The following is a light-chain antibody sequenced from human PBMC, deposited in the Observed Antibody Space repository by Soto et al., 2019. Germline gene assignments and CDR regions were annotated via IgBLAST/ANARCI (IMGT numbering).Light chain of an antibody. CDR3: QQYGDSPFT. J-gene: IGKJ1*01. CDR2: GAS. CDR1: QSVISSY. V-gene: IGKV3-20*01. Sequence: IVLPQSPGTLSLSPGERATLSCRASQSVISSYLAWYQQKPGQAPSLLIYGASSRATGIPDRFSGRGSGTDFTLTISRLEPEDFALYYCQQYGDSPFTYGQGTKVDI.